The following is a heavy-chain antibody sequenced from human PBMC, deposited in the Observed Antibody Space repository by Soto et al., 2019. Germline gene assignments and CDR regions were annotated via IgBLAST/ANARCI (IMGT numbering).Heavy chain of an antibody. CDR2: INAGNGNT. Sequence: ASRKGSCKASGYTFPSYAIHLGGPAPGQRLEWMGWINAGNGNTKYSQKFQGRVTITRDTSASTAYMELSSLRSEDTAVYYCARDSTFYGVYGMDVWGQGTTVTVSS. J-gene: IGHJ6*02. CDR3: ARDSTFYGVYGMDV. V-gene: IGHV1-3*01. CDR1: GYTFPSYA. D-gene: IGHD2-8*01.